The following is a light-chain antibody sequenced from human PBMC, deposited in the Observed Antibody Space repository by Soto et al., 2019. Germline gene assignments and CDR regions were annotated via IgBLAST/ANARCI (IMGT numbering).Light chain of an antibody. V-gene: IGLV2-14*01. CDR3: SSHTSSTTDG. J-gene: IGLJ1*01. CDR2: DVN. CDR1: FSDGVGCNS. Sequence: ALTHPASVSGSPGQSITIAGTGRFSDGVGCNSVSWYQQHPGKAPKLMIYDVNNRPSGFSNRFSGSRAGSTAALTIPGLQAEDAADQYCSSHTSSTTDGFGSGTKVTV.